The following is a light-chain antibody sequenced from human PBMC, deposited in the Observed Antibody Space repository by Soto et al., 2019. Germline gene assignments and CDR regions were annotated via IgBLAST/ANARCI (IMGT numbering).Light chain of an antibody. CDR3: QQYGSSPS. J-gene: IGKJ1*01. CDR1: QSVTSN. Sequence: EIVLTQSPGTLSLSPGERATLSCRASQSVTSNFAWYQQKPGQAPRLLIYDASTRATGIPARFSGSGSGTDFTLTISRLDPEDFAVYYCQQYGSSPSFGQGTKVDIK. V-gene: IGKV3-20*01. CDR2: DAS.